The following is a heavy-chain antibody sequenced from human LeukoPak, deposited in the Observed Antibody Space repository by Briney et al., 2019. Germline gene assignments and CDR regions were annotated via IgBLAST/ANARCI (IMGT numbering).Heavy chain of an antibody. CDR2: ISSGGYI. CDR1: GFTVSSFD. Sequence: GGSLRLSCAASGFTVSSFDMNWVRQAPGKGLQWVSSISSGGYIHYADSVKGRFTISRDNVKNSLYLQMNNLRAEDTAVYYCARRFDSWGQGTLVTVSS. J-gene: IGHJ4*02. V-gene: IGHV3-48*03. CDR3: ARRFDS.